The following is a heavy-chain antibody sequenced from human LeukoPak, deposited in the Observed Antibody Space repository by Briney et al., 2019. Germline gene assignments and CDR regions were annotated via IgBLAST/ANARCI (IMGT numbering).Heavy chain of an antibody. J-gene: IGHJ2*01. CDR2: INPNSGGT. CDR3: ARDRGGSYGGNSRDWYFDL. CDR1: GYTFTGYY. D-gene: IGHD4-23*01. V-gene: IGHV1-2*02. Sequence: GASVKVSCKASGYTFTGYYMHWVRRAPGQGLEWMGWINPNSGGTNYAQKLQGRVTMTRDTSISTAYMELSRLRSDDTAVYYCARDRGGSYGGNSRDWYFDLWGRGTLVTVSS.